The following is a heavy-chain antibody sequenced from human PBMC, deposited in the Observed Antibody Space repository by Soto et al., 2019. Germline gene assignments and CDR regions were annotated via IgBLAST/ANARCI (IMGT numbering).Heavy chain of an antibody. D-gene: IGHD6-19*01. V-gene: IGHV1-2*02. J-gene: IGHJ4*02. CDR3: ARFTVASTFLIDY. Sequence: VKVSCKASGSTFTGYYMHWVRQAPGQGLEWMGWINPNSGGTNYAQKFQGRVTMTRDTSISTAYMELSRLRSDDTAVYYCARFTVASTFLIDYWGQRTLVTVSS. CDR2: INPNSGGT. CDR1: GSTFTGYY.